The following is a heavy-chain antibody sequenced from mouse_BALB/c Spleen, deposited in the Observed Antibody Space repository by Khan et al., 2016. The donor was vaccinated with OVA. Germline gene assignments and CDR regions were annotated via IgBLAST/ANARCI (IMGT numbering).Heavy chain of an antibody. J-gene: IGHJ3*01. V-gene: IGHV1-77*01. CDR1: GYTFTDYV. D-gene: IGHD1-1*02. CDR3: ARAWWGVFAY. CDR2: IYPGSGST. Sequence: QVQLQQSGPELVKPGASVKMSCKASGYTFTDYVMNWVKQRNGQGLEWIGQIYPGSGSTFYNEKFKGKATLTADRSSSTAYMQLSNLTSEDAAVYFGARAWWGVFAYWAQGTLVTVSA.